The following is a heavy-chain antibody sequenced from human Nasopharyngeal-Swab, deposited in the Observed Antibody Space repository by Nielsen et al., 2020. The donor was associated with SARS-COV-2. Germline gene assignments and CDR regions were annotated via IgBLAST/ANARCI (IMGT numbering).Heavy chain of an antibody. V-gene: IGHV4-59*01. CDR3: ARAYSSSWYPGYYYYGMDV. D-gene: IGHD6-13*01. Sequence: SETLSLTSTVSGGSISSYYWSWIRQPPGKGLEWIGYIYYSGSTNYNPSLKSRVTISVDTSKNQFSLKPSSVTAADTAVYYCARAYSSSWYPGYYYYGMDVWGQGTTVTVSS. CDR1: GGSISSYY. J-gene: IGHJ6*02. CDR2: IYYSGST.